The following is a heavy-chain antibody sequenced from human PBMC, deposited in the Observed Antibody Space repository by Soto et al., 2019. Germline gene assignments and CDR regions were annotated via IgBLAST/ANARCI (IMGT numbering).Heavy chain of an antibody. CDR1: GGSISSGDYY. J-gene: IGHJ4*02. V-gene: IGHV4-61*08. D-gene: IGHD6-19*01. Sequence: SETLSLTCTVSGGSISSGDYYWSWIRQPPGKGLEWIGYIYNSVITNYSPSLKSRVSISADTSRNQFSLKMSSVTAADTAVYYCARGWDANSWGQGALVTVSS. CDR3: ARGWDANS. CDR2: IYNSVIT.